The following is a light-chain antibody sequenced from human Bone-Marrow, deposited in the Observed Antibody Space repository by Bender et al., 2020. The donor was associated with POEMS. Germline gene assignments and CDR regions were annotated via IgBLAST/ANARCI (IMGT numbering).Light chain of an antibody. CDR2: DAY. J-gene: IGLJ2*01. Sequence: QSALTQPASVSGSPGQSITISCTGTSGDVGKYNLVSWYQQYPGKAPKLIIYDAYKRPSGVSDRFSASKSANTASLTISGLLAEDEADYFCSSFAGYSNLIFGGGTTLTVL. CDR1: SGDVGKYNL. V-gene: IGLV2-23*01. CDR3: SSFAGYSNLI.